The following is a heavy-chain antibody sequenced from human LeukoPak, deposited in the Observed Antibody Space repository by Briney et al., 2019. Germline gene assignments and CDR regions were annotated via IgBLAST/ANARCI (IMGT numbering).Heavy chain of an antibody. D-gene: IGHD6-19*01. Sequence: SQTLSLTCTISGDSVSSSSAAWNWIRQSPSRGLEWLGRTYYKSKWYNDYAVSVKSRITINPDTSKNQFSLQLNSVTPEDTAVYYCVTTTRQSYTGEGTVAARFDYWGQGTLVTVSS. J-gene: IGHJ4*02. CDR3: VTTTRQSYTGEGTVAARFDY. CDR1: GDSVSSSSAA. CDR2: TYYKSKWYN. V-gene: IGHV6-1*01.